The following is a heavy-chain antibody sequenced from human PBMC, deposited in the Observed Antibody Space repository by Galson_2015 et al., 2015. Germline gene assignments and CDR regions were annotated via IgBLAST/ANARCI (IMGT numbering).Heavy chain of an antibody. V-gene: IGHV4-61*01. CDR2: IFNSGGT. CDR1: GGSVSSGTYY. CDR3: ARGLHPLFFDS. J-gene: IGHJ4*02. Sequence: SETLSLTCTVSGGSVSSGTYYCGWLRQPQGKDREWFGFIFNSGGTNSTPPSKIRSTLPLAPSKTQFSLRLSSVTAADTAVYYCARGLHPLFFDSWGQGTPVTVSS.